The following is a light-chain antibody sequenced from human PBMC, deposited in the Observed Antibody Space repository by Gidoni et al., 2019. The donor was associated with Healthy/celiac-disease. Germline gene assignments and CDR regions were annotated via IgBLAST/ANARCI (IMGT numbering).Light chain of an antibody. Sequence: DIQMTQSPPSLSASVGDRVTITCRARQGISNYLAWYQQKPGKVPKLLIYAASTLQSGVPSRFSGSGSGTDFTRTISSLQPEDVATYYCQKYNSAPRTFGQXTKVEIK. CDR3: QKYNSAPRT. J-gene: IGKJ1*01. CDR1: QGISNY. V-gene: IGKV1-27*01. CDR2: AAS.